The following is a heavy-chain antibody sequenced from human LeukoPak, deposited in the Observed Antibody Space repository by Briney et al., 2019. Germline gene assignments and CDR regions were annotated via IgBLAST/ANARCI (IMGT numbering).Heavy chain of an antibody. Sequence: SVKVSCKASGGTFSSYAISWVRQAPGQGLEWMGRIIPILGIANYAQKFQGRVTITADKSTSTAYMELSSLRSEDTAVYYCARVEGFDDSSGYYYSYYYYYGMDVWGQGTTVTVSS. V-gene: IGHV1-69*04. D-gene: IGHD3-22*01. CDR2: IIPILGIA. CDR1: GGTFSSYA. J-gene: IGHJ6*02. CDR3: ARVEGFDDSSGYYYSYYYYYGMDV.